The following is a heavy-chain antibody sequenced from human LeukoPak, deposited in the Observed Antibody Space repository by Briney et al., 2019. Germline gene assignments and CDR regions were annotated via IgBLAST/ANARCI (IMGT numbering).Heavy chain of an antibody. J-gene: IGHJ4*02. V-gene: IGHV3-66*01. D-gene: IGHD6-6*01. Sequence: GGSLRLSCAASGFTVSGNYISWVRQSPGKGLEWVSVIYSGETTYYADSVKGRFTLSRDNFKNTVYPQMNSLRAEDTAVYYCARGYSSSAFFDYWGQGTLVTVSS. CDR3: ARGYSSSAFFDY. CDR1: GFTVSGNY. CDR2: IYSGETT.